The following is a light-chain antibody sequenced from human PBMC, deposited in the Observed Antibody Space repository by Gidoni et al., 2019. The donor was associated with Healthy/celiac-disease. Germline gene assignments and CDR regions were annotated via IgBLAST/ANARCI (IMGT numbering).Light chain of an antibody. Sequence: SYELTQPPSVSVPPGQTASITCSGDRLGDKYTYWYQQKPGQSPVLVIYQDTKGPSGIPERFSGSNSGNTATLTISGTQALDEADYYCQAWDSNAEFFGTGTKVTVL. CDR2: QDT. J-gene: IGLJ1*01. V-gene: IGLV3-1*01. CDR1: RLGDKY. CDR3: QAWDSNAEF.